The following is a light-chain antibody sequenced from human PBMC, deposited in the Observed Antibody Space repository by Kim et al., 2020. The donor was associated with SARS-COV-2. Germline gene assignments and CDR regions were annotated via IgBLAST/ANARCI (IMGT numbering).Light chain of an antibody. CDR2: RAS. CDR1: QSLSNSL. Sequence: EIVLTQSPGTLSLSPGESATLSCRASQSLSNSLLAWYQQKPGQAPRLLIYRASSRATDIPHRFSGSGSGTDFTLTISRLEPEDFAMYYCQQYSTSPLTFGGGTKVDIK. CDR3: QQYSTSPLT. J-gene: IGKJ4*01. V-gene: IGKV3-20*01.